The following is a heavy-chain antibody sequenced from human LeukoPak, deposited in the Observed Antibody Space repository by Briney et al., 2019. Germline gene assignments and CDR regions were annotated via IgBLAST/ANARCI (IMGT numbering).Heavy chain of an antibody. J-gene: IGHJ3*02. CDR3: AREVSGYAFDI. Sequence: GRSLRLSCAASGFTFSSYAMHWVRQAPGKGLEWVAVISYDGSNKYYADSVKGRFTISRDNSKNTLYLQMNSLRAEDTAVYYCAREVSGYAFDIWGQGTMVTVSS. V-gene: IGHV3-30-3*01. CDR1: GFTFSSYA. CDR2: ISYDGSNK. D-gene: IGHD5-12*01.